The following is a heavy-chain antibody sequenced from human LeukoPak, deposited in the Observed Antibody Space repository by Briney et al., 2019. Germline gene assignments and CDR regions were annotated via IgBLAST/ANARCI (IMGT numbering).Heavy chain of an antibody. Sequence: GGSLRLSCAASGFTFSSYAMSWVRQAPGKGLEWVSAISGSGAGTYYADSAKGRFTISRDNSKNTLYLQMNSLRAEDTAVYYCAREVVVAAYYYYYGMDVWGQGTTVTVSS. CDR1: GFTFSSYA. CDR3: AREVVVAAYYYYYGMDV. J-gene: IGHJ6*02. D-gene: IGHD2-15*01. V-gene: IGHV3-23*01. CDR2: ISGSGAGT.